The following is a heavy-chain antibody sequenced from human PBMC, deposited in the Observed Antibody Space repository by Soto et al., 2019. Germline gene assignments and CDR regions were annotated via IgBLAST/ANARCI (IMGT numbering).Heavy chain of an antibody. CDR3: ARVVGVIAYNWFDP. J-gene: IGHJ5*02. V-gene: IGHV1-8*01. Sequence: QVQLVQSGAEVKKPGASGKVSCKASGYTFTSYDINWLRQATGQGLEWMGWMNPNSGNPGYAQKFQGRVTMTRNTSISTAYMELSSLRSEDTAVYYCARVVGVIAYNWFDPWGQGTLVTVSS. CDR2: MNPNSGNP. CDR1: GYTFTSYD. D-gene: IGHD3-22*01.